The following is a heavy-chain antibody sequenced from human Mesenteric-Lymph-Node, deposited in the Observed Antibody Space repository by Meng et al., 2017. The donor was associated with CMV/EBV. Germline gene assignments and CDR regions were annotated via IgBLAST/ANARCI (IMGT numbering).Heavy chain of an antibody. J-gene: IGHJ6*02. CDR2: ISGSGATT. D-gene: IGHD2-15*01. V-gene: IGHV3-23*01. CDR3: AKESVVASTLHYYYGMDV. CDR1: GFSFSNYA. Sequence: GGSLRLSCAASGFSFSNYAMSWVRQAPGKGLEWVSGISGSGATTYNADSVKGRFTISSDNSKNTLYLQMNSLRAEDTATYYCAKESVVASTLHYYYGMDVWGQGTTVTVSS.